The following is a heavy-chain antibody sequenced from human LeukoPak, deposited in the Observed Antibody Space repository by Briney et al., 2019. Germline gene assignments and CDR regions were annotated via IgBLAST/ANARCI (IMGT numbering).Heavy chain of an antibody. V-gene: IGHV1-18*01. CDR3: AREGGYDWSPYFDY. CDR2: ISAYNSNT. D-gene: IGHD5-12*01. CDR1: GYTFTSYG. Sequence: GASVKVSCKASGYTFTSYGISWVRQAPGQGLEWMGWISAYNSNTNYAQKLQGRVTMTTDTSTSTAYMELRSLRSDDTAVYYCAREGGYDWSPYFDYWGQGTLVTVSS. J-gene: IGHJ4*02.